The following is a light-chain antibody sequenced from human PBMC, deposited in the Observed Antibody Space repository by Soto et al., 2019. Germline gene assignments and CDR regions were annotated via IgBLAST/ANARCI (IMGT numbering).Light chain of an antibody. CDR3: LQRSKLT. Sequence: DIVVTQSPATLSASPGERATLSCRASQSVSSYLAWYQQKPGQAPRLLIYDASNRATDIPARFSGSGSGTDFTLTISSLEPEDFAIYYCLQRSKLTFGGGTKVEIK. J-gene: IGKJ4*01. CDR2: DAS. V-gene: IGKV3-11*01. CDR1: QSVSSY.